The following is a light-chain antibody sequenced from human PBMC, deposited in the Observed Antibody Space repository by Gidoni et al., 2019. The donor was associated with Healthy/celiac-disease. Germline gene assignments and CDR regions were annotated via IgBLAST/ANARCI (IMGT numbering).Light chain of an antibody. J-gene: IGKJ4*01. CDR3: KQRSNWPLT. V-gene: IGKV3-11*01. CDR2: DAS. Sequence: PSNLALGPGERATISCRGSQSVSSYLAWYQQKPGQAPRLLIYDASNRATGITARFSGSGSGTECTLTISSLEPEDFAVYYCKQRSNWPLTFGGGTKVEIK. CDR1: QSVSSY.